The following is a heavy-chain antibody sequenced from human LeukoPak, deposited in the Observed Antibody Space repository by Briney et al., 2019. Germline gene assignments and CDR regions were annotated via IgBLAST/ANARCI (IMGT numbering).Heavy chain of an antibody. CDR3: ARVRVVVPAADV. CDR1: GGSFSGYY. V-gene: IGHV4-34*01. J-gene: IGHJ6*04. CDR2: INHSGST. D-gene: IGHD2-2*01. Sequence: PSETLSLTCAVYGGSFSGYYWSWIRQPPRKGLEWIGEINHSGSTNYNPSLKSRVTISVDTSKNQFSLKLSSVTAADTAVYYCARVRVVVPAADVWGKGTTVTVSS.